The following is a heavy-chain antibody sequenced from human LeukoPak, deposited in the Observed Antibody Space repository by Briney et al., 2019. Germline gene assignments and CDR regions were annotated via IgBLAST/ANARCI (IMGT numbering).Heavy chain of an antibody. J-gene: IGHJ4*02. CDR2: INPNSGGT. CDR3: ARDFDTSGYYTGH. CDR1: GYTFTGYY. V-gene: IGHV1-2*02. Sequence: GASVKVSCKASGYTFTGYYMHWVRQAPGQGLEWMGWINPNSGGTSYAQKFQGRVTMTRDTSISTAYMELRRLRSDDTAVYYCARDFDTSGYYTGHWGQGTLVTVSS. D-gene: IGHD3-22*01.